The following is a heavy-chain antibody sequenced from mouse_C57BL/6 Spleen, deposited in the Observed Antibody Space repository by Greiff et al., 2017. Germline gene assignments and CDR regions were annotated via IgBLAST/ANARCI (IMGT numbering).Heavy chain of an antibody. V-gene: IGHV1-61*01. CDR2: IYPSDSET. D-gene: IGHD2-10*02. CDR1: GYTFTSYW. J-gene: IGHJ1*03. Sequence: VQLQQPGAELVRPGSSVKLSCKASGYTFTSYWMDWVKQRPGQGLEWIGNIYPSDSETHYNQKFKDKATLTVDKSSSTAYMQLSSLTSEDSAVYYCARRYGYGYFDVWGTGTTVTVSS. CDR3: ARRYGYGYFDV.